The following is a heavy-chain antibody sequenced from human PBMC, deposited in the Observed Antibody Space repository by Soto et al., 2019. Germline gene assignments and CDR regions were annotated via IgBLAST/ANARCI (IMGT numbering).Heavy chain of an antibody. Sequence: GAAVKASCKASGYTFTSYGISCVRQAPGQGPEWMAWSNANNGNTNYAQKFQGRVTMTANTSISTAYMELSSLRSEDTAVYYCARGRLGSSLDGHDAFDIWGQGTMVTVSS. CDR2: SNANNGNT. CDR1: GYTFTSYG. V-gene: IGHV1-18*01. J-gene: IGHJ3*02. CDR3: ARGRLGSSLDGHDAFDI. D-gene: IGHD6-13*01.